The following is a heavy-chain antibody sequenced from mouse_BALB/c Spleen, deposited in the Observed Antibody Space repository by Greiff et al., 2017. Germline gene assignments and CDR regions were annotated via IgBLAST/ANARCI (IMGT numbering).Heavy chain of an antibody. V-gene: IGHV5-6*01. D-gene: IGHD2-1*01. Sequence: EVKLMESGGDLVKPGGSLKLSCAASGFTFSSYGMSWVRQTPDKRLEWVATISSGGSYTYYPDSVKGRFTISRDNAKNTLYLQMSSLKSEDTAMYYGARQGYYGNYYAMDYWGQGTSVTVSS. J-gene: IGHJ4*01. CDR2: ISSGGSYT. CDR3: ARQGYYGNYYAMDY. CDR1: GFTFSSYG.